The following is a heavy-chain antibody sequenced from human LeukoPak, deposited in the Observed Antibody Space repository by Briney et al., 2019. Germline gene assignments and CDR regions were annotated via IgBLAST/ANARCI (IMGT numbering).Heavy chain of an antibody. D-gene: IGHD1-26*01. CDR2: ISSSSRYI. CDR3: ARVRGGSGSSYAADAFDI. V-gene: IGHV3-21*01. Sequence: GGSLRLSCAASGFTFSSYNINWVRQASGKGLEWVSSISSSSRYIYYADSVKGRFTISRDNAKNSLYLQMNSLGAEDTAVYYCARVRGGSGSSYAADAFDIWGQGTMVTVSS. CDR1: GFTFSSYN. J-gene: IGHJ3*02.